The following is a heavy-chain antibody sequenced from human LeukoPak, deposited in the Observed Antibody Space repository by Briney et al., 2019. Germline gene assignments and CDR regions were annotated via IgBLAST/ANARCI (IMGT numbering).Heavy chain of an antibody. D-gene: IGHD3-10*01. CDR1: GYTFTGYY. V-gene: IGHV1-69*13. CDR2: IIPIFGTA. Sequence: SVKVSCKASGYTFTGYYMHWVRQAPGQGLEWMGGIIPIFGTANYAQKFQGRVTITADESTSTAHMELSSLRSEDTAVYYCARDGTMVRGVIGSRYYYYMDVWGKGTTVTISS. J-gene: IGHJ6*03. CDR3: ARDGTMVRGVIGSRYYYYMDV.